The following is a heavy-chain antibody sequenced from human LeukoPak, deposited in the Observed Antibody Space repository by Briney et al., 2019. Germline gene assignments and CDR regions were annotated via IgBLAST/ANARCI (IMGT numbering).Heavy chain of an antibody. V-gene: IGHV3-15*01. CDR1: GFTFINAW. CDR2: IKSKTDGETR. Sequence: KTGGSLRLSCAASGFTFINAWMSWVRQAPGKGLEWVGRIKSKTDGETRDYAVPVRGRITISRDDSKNTLYLQMNSLKTEDTAVYYCITDWGKNWGQGALVTVSS. CDR3: ITDWGKN. D-gene: IGHD3-16*01. J-gene: IGHJ4*02.